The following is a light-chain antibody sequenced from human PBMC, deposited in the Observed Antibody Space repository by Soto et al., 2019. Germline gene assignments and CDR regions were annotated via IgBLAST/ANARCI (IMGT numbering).Light chain of an antibody. CDR3: LQDYNYPRT. Sequence: AIQMTQSPSSLSASVGDRVTITCRASRGIRNDLGWYQQKPGKAPNLLIYAASNLESGVPSRFSGSGSGTDFTLTISSLQPEDFATYYCLQDYNYPRTFGQGTKVEIK. V-gene: IGKV1-6*01. CDR2: AAS. CDR1: RGIRND. J-gene: IGKJ1*01.